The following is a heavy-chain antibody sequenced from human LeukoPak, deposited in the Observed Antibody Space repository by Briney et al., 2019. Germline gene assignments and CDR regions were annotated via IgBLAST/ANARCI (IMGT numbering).Heavy chain of an antibody. V-gene: IGHV3-30*04. CDR1: GFTFSSYA. Sequence: GGSLRLSCAASGFTFSSYAMHWVRQAPGKRLEWVAVISYDGSNKYYADSVKGRFTISRDNSKNTLYLQMNSLRAEDTAVYYCARDKNDEGSFDYWGQGTLVTVSS. J-gene: IGHJ4*02. D-gene: IGHD1-1*01. CDR2: ISYDGSNK. CDR3: ARDKNDEGSFDY.